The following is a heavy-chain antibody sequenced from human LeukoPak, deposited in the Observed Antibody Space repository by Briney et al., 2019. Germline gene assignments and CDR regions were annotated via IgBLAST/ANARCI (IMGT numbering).Heavy chain of an antibody. V-gene: IGHV1-69*13. CDR3: ARDPVSGSYYLFNY. Sequence: SVKVSCKASGGTFSSHAISWVRQAPGQGLEWMGGIIPIFGTANYAQKFQGRVTITADESTSTAYMELSSLRSEDTAVYYCARDPVSGSYYLFNYWGQGTLVTVSS. D-gene: IGHD1-26*01. CDR2: IIPIFGTA. J-gene: IGHJ4*02. CDR1: GGTFSSHA.